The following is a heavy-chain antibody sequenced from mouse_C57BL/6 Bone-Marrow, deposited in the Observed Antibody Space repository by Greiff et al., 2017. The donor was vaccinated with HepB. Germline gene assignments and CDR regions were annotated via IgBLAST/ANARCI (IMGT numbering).Heavy chain of an antibody. D-gene: IGHD2-2*01. Sequence: EVKLQESGAELVRPGSSVKMSCKTSGYTFTSYGINWVKQRPGQGLEWIGYIYIGNGYTEYNEKFKGKATLTSDTSSSTAYMQLSSLTSEDSAIYFCARLMVTTTAYYYAMDYWGQGTSVTVSS. CDR2: IYIGNGYT. J-gene: IGHJ4*01. CDR3: ARLMVTTTAYYYAMDY. CDR1: GYTFTSYG. V-gene: IGHV1-58*01.